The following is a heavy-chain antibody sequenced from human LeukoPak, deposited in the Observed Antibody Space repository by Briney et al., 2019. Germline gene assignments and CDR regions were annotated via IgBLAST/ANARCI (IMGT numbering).Heavy chain of an antibody. V-gene: IGHV3-73*01. CDR2: IRSKANSYAT. CDR3: TSTRIAAAGMNY. Sequence: GGSLKLSCAASGFTFSGSAMHWVRQASGKGLEWVGRIRSKANSYATAYAASVKGRFTISRDDSKSTAYLQMNSLKTEDTAVYYCTSTRIAAAGMNYWGQGTLVTVSS. CDR1: GFTFSGSA. J-gene: IGHJ4*02. D-gene: IGHD6-13*01.